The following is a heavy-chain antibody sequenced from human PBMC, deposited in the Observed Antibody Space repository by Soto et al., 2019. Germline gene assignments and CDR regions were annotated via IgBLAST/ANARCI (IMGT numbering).Heavy chain of an antibody. CDR1: GGSISSGGYY. V-gene: IGHV4-31*03. Sequence: SETLSLTCTVSGGSISSGGYYWSWIRQHPGKGLEWIGYIYYSGSTYYNPSLKSRVTISVDTSKNQFSLKLSSVTAADTAVYYCARVSEATYCMDVWGPGTTVTVFS. CDR3: ARVSEATYCMDV. CDR2: IYYSGST. J-gene: IGHJ6*02.